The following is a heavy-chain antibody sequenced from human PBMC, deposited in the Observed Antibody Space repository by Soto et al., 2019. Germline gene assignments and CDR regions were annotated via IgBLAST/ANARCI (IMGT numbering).Heavy chain of an antibody. CDR1: GFTFSSNA. Sequence: EVQLLESGGGLVQPGGSLRLSCAASGFTFSSNAMSWVRQVPGKGLEWVSVIRGGGDSTYYADSVRGRFTISRDNSKNTLYLQMNSLRAEDTAVYYCAKDRDGAAAGPTKFYGMDVWGQGTTVTVSS. CDR2: IRGGGDST. V-gene: IGHV3-23*01. CDR3: AKDRDGAAAGPTKFYGMDV. J-gene: IGHJ6*02. D-gene: IGHD6-13*01.